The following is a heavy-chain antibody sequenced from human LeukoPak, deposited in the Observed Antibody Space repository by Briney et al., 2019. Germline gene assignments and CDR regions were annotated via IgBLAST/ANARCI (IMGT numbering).Heavy chain of an antibody. CDR1: GYTFATYS. V-gene: IGHV1-18*01. CDR2: ISGYSGST. Sequence: ASVKAFCKPSGYTFATYSINWVRQAPGQGLEWMGWISGYSGSTNYAQKLQGRVTMTTDTSTTTAYMELRSLKSDDTAVYYCARGHSSGRDYYFDTWGQGTLVSVSS. D-gene: IGHD6-19*01. CDR3: ARGHSSGRDYYFDT. J-gene: IGHJ4*02.